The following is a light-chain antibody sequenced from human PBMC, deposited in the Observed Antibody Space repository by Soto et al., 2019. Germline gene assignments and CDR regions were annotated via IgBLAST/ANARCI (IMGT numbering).Light chain of an antibody. V-gene: IGKV1D-12*01. CDR3: QQSDSFPWT. Sequence: DIQMTQSPSSVSASVGDRVTITCRASQGIRNWLAWYQRKPGKAPKLLIYAASSLQSGVPSRFSGRGSGTDFTLTISSLQPEDFATYYCQQSDSFPWTFGQGTKVELK. CDR2: AAS. J-gene: IGKJ1*01. CDR1: QGIRNW.